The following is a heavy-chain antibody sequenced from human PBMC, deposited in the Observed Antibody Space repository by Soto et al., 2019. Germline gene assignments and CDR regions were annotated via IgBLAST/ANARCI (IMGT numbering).Heavy chain of an antibody. D-gene: IGHD3-22*01. J-gene: IGHJ4*02. CDR3: AQRGGSGYYGAFDY. CDR1: GFTFSTYA. V-gene: IGHV3-23*01. Sequence: HPVGSLRLSCAASGFTFSTYAMTWVRQAPGKGLEWVSGVSDSGGTTYYADSVKGRFTISRDNSKNTLYLQMNSLRGEDTAVYYCAQRGGSGYYGAFDYWGQGTLVTVSS. CDR2: VSDSGGTT.